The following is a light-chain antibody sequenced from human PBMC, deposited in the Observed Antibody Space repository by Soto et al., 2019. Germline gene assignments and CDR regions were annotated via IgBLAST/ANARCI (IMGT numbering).Light chain of an antibody. CDR3: QQYHKWPPIT. CDR2: GAS. J-gene: IGKJ5*01. CDR1: QSVDGY. V-gene: IGKV3-15*01. Sequence: VVITQSPGTLSVPLGESATLSCRASQSVDGYLALYQQEPGQAPRLLIYGASTRATGVTARFRGGGSGTEFTLTISSLQSEDSAVYYCQQYHKWPPITFGQGTRLDIK.